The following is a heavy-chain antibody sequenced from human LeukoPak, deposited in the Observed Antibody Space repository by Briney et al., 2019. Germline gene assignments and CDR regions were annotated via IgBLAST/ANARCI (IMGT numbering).Heavy chain of an antibody. D-gene: IGHD3-22*01. Sequence: GGSLRLSCAASGFTFSSYGMNWVRQAPGKGLEWVSGISGSGGTTYYADSVKGRFTISRDNSKNSLSPQVSSLRAEDTAVYYCAKTNGYYSDWGQGTLATVSS. CDR2: ISGSGGTT. V-gene: IGHV3-23*01. CDR1: GFTFSSYG. CDR3: AKTNGYYSD. J-gene: IGHJ4*02.